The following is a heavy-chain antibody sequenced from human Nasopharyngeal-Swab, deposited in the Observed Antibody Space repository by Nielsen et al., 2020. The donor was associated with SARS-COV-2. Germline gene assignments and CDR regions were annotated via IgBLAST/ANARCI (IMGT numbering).Heavy chain of an antibody. CDR1: GFTFSSYA. J-gene: IGHJ4*02. V-gene: IGHV3-23*01. Sequence: GESLKISCAASGFTFSSYAMSWVRQAPGKGLEWVSNISGSGGSTYYADSVKGRFPISRDNSKNTLYLQMNSLRAEDTAVYYCAKGIGSSWLGYFEYWGQGTLVTVSS. CDR2: ISGSGGST. D-gene: IGHD6-13*01. CDR3: AKGIGSSWLGYFEY.